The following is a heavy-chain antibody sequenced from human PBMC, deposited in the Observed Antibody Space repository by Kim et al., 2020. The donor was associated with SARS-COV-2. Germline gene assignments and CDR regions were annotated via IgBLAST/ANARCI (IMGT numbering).Heavy chain of an antibody. J-gene: IGHJ4*02. D-gene: IGHD3-22*01. Sequence: YAQKFQGRVTITADESTSTAYMELSSLRSEDTAVYYCARLDSSGYWANDYWGQGTLVTVSS. V-gene: IGHV1-69*01. CDR3: ARLDSSGYWANDY.